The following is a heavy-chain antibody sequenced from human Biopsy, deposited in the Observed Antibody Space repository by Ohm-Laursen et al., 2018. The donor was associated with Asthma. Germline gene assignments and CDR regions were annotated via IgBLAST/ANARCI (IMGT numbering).Heavy chain of an antibody. Sequence: TQTLTLTLTFSGFSLSKSGVGVGWIRLPPREAPDWLALIYWNGDTHYNPALRSRLTITEDTSRKQVVLAMSNMDTVDTGTYFCARAERRVEFSYFDNWGLGTLVYVSS. CDR1: GFSLSKSGVG. V-gene: IGHV2-5*01. J-gene: IGHJ4*01. D-gene: IGHD1-1*01. CDR3: ARAERRVEFSYFDN. CDR2: IYWNGDT.